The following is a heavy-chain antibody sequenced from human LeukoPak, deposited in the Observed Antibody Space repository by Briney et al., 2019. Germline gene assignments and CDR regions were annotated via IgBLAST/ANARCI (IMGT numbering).Heavy chain of an antibody. V-gene: IGHV1-18*01. CDR2: ISAYNGNT. CDR1: GYTFTSYG. J-gene: IGHJ4*02. D-gene: IGHD6-25*01. CDR3: ARERYSSGPGGNHYFDY. Sequence: ASVKVSCKASGYTFTSYGISWVRQAPGQGLEWMGWISAYNGNTNYAQKLQGRVTMTTDTSTSTAYMELRSLRSDDTAVYYCARERYSSGPGGNHYFDYWGQGTLVTVSS.